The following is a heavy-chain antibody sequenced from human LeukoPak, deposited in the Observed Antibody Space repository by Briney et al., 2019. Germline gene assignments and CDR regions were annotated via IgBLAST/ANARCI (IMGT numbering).Heavy chain of an antibody. V-gene: IGHV1-18*04. CDR1: GYTFTSYG. CDR2: ISAYNGNT. D-gene: IGHD2-15*01. J-gene: IGHJ4*02. CDR3: AIVGYCSGGSCYSDY. Sequence: ASVKVSCKASGYTFTSYGISWVRQAPGQGPEWRGWISAYNGNTNYAQKLQGRVTMTTDTSTSTAYMELRSLRSDDTAVYYCAIVGYCSGGSCYSDYWGQGTLVTVSS.